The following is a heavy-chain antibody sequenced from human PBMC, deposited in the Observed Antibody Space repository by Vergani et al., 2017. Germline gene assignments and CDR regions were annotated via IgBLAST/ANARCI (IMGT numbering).Heavy chain of an antibody. V-gene: IGHV3-23*01. D-gene: IGHD3-22*01. CDR3: AGPQGTSAYYYGGFDY. J-gene: IGHJ4*02. CDR1: GFTFSTYA. CDR2: ISSDGGST. Sequence: EVQLLESGGGLVQPGGSLRLSCAASGFTFSTYAMTWVRQAPGKGLEWVSTISSDGGSTYYAVSVKGRFTISRDNSKKTLSLQMNSLTAEDTAIYYCAGPQGTSAYYYGGFDYWGQGILVTVSS.